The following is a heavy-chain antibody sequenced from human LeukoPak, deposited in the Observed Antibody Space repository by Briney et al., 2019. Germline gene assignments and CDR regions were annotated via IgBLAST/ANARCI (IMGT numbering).Heavy chain of an antibody. J-gene: IGHJ6*02. CDR3: ARGGGLDV. D-gene: IGHD3-16*01. Sequence: GGSLRLSCAASGFTFSSYWMNWARQAPGEGLEWVASINHNGNVNYYVNSVKGRFTISRDNAKNSLYLQMSNLRAEDTAVYFCARGGGLDVWGQGATVTVSS. V-gene: IGHV3-7*03. CDR2: INHNGNVN. CDR1: GFTFSSYW.